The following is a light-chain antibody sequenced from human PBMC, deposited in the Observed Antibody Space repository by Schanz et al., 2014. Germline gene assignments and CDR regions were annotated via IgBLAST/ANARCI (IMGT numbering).Light chain of an antibody. Sequence: DIQVTQSPSTLSASVGDRVTITCRASQIISTWLAWYQQKPGKAPKLLIFDASSLESGVPSRFSGSGSGTDFTLTISSLQPEDFATYYCQQANSFPYTFGQGTKLEIK. V-gene: IGKV1-5*01. CDR3: QQANSFPYT. J-gene: IGKJ2*01. CDR1: QIISTW. CDR2: DAS.